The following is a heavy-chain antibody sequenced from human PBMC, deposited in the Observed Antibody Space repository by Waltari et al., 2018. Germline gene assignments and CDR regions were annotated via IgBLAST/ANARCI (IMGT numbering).Heavy chain of an antibody. J-gene: IGHJ4*02. Sequence: QVQLQESGPGLVKPSETLSLTCTVSGGSISSYYWSWIRQPAGKGLEWIGRSFTSGSTNYNPSLKSRVTMSVDTSKNQFSLKLSSVTAADTAVYYCARAGPPFGVVPYYFDYWGQGTLVTVSS. CDR3: ARAGPPFGVVPYYFDY. CDR1: GGSISSYY. CDR2: SFTSGST. V-gene: IGHV4-4*07. D-gene: IGHD3-3*01.